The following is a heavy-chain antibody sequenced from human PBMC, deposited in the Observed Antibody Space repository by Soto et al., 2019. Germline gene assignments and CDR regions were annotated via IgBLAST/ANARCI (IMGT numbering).Heavy chain of an antibody. D-gene: IGHD3-10*01. V-gene: IGHV3-53*02. CDR2: IFSGGET. CDR1: GFTVSNKY. CDR3: ARGGSGYYYGLDV. J-gene: IGHJ6*02. Sequence: EVQLVETGGGLIQPGGSLRLSCAASGFTVSNKYMSWVRQAPGKGLEWISVIFSGGETYYADSVKGRFTISRDNSKNTLYLQMSCLRADDTAMYYCARGGSGYYYGLDVWGQGTTVTVSS.